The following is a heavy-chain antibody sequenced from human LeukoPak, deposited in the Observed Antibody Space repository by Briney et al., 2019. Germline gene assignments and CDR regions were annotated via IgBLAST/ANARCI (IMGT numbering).Heavy chain of an antibody. CDR1: GGTFSSYA. D-gene: IGHD3-10*01. CDR2: INPSGGST. V-gene: IGHV1-46*01. Sequence: ASVKVSCKASGGTFSSYAISWVRQAPGQGLEWMGIINPSGGSTSYAQKFQGRVTMTRDMSTSTVYMELSSLRSEDTAVYYCARTEGVSPHDAFDIWGQGTMVTVSS. J-gene: IGHJ3*02. CDR3: ARTEGVSPHDAFDI.